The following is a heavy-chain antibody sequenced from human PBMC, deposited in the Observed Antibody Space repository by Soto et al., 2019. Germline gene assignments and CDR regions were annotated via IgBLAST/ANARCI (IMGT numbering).Heavy chain of an antibody. CDR3: ARQPDCSSTSCYPTDNWFDP. J-gene: IGHJ5*02. CDR2: IYPGDSDT. CDR1: GYSFTSYW. Sequence: GESLKISCKGSGYSFTSYWIGWVRQMPGKGLEWMGIIYPGDSDTRYSPSFQGQVTISADKSISTAYLQWSSLKASDTAMYYCARQPDCSSTSCYPTDNWFDPWGQGTLVTVSS. V-gene: IGHV5-51*01. D-gene: IGHD2-2*01.